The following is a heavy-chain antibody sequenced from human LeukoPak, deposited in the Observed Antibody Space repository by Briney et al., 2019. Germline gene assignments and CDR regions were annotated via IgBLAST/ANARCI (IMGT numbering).Heavy chain of an antibody. V-gene: IGHV4-4*07. CDR3: ARTPIYYFDNSGYYN. Sequence: SETLSLTCTVSGGSINNYYWSWIRQPAGKGLEWIGPIYSSGSTSYNPSLKSRVTMSVDTSKKQFSPRLSSVTAADTAVYYCARTPIYYFDNSGYYNWGQGTLVTVSS. CDR1: GGSINNYY. CDR2: IYSSGST. J-gene: IGHJ4*02. D-gene: IGHD3-22*01.